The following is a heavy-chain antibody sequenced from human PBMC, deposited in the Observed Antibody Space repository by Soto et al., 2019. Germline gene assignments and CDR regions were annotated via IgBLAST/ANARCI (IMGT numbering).Heavy chain of an antibody. Sequence: PSETLSLTCTVSGGSISSYYWSWIRQPPGKGLEWIGYIYYSGSTNYNPSLKSRVTISVDTSKNQFSLKLSSVTAADTAVYYCARAAAGPYYYYYYMDVWGKGTTDTVSS. CDR1: GGSISSYY. D-gene: IGHD6-13*01. CDR3: ARAAAGPYYYYYYMDV. J-gene: IGHJ6*03. V-gene: IGHV4-59*01. CDR2: IYYSGST.